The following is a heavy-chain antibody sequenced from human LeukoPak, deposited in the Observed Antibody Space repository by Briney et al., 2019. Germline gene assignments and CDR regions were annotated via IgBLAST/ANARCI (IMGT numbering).Heavy chain of an antibody. D-gene: IGHD3-16*01. CDR3: ARHRFRLWDAFDI. Sequence: SETLSLTCTVSGGSISSSSYYWAWIRQPPGKGLEWIGSVYYSGSTYYYNPSLKSRVTIFEDTSKNQFSLRLSSVTAADTAVYYCARHRFRLWDAFDIWGQGTMLTVSS. CDR2: VYYSGSTY. J-gene: IGHJ3*02. V-gene: IGHV4-39*01. CDR1: GGSISSSSYY.